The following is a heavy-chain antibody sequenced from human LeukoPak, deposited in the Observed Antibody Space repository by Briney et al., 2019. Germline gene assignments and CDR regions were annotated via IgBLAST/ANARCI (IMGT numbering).Heavy chain of an antibody. Sequence: GGSLRLSCAASGFTFSTYAMTWVRQAPGKGLEWVSSPSGSGRNTYYADSVKGRFTISRDNSKNTLYLQMNSLRAEDTAIYYCAKDPGSNSYGSFDNWGQGTLVTVSS. CDR2: PSGSGRNT. CDR1: GFTFSTYA. J-gene: IGHJ4*02. D-gene: IGHD5-18*01. V-gene: IGHV3-23*01. CDR3: AKDPGSNSYGSFDN.